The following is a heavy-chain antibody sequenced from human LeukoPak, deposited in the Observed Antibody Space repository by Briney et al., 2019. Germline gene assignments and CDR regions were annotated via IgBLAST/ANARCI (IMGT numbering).Heavy chain of an antibody. CDR2: VSWNGSRT. J-gene: IGHJ4*02. CDR3: EATATTYAYY. V-gene: IGHV3-35*01. D-gene: IGHD2-21*02. CDR1: GFTFSNSD. Sequence: GGSLRLSCAASGFTFSNSDMNWVHQAPGKGLEWVSGVSWNGSRTHYADSVKGRFTISRDNSKNTLYLQMNSLRAEDTAVYYCEATATTYAYYWGQGTLVTVSS.